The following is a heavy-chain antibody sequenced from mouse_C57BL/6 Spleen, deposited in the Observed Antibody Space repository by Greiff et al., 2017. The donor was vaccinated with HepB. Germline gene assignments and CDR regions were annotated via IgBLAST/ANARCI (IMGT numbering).Heavy chain of an antibody. J-gene: IGHJ2*01. V-gene: IGHV1-81*01. Sequence: VQLQQSGAELARPGASVKLSCKASGYTFTSYGISWVKQRTGQGLEWIGEIYPRSGNTYYNEKFKGKATLTADKSSSTACMELRSLTSEDSAVYFCARVYYYGSSLYYFDYWGQGTTLTVSS. D-gene: IGHD1-1*01. CDR2: IYPRSGNT. CDR1: GYTFTSYG. CDR3: ARVYYYGSSLYYFDY.